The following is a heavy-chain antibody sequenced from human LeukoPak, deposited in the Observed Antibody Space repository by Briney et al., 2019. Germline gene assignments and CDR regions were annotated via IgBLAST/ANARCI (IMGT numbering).Heavy chain of an antibody. D-gene: IGHD2-15*01. CDR3: ARGHRFRGWAIADFGY. V-gene: IGHV1-69*13. CDR1: GGTFSSYA. Sequence: GASVKVSCKASGGTFSSYAISWVRQAPGQGLEWMGGIIPIFGTANYAQKFQGRVTITADESTSTAYMELSSLRSEDTAVYYCARGHRFRGWAIADFGYWGQGTLVTVSS. CDR2: IIPIFGTA. J-gene: IGHJ4*02.